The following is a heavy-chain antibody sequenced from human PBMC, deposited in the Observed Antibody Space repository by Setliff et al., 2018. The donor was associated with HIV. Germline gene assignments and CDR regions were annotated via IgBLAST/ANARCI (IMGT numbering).Heavy chain of an antibody. J-gene: IGHJ5*02. CDR3: ARDSTMIREGTDP. CDR2: IYYSGST. D-gene: IGHD5-18*01. Sequence: PSETLSLTCTVSGGSISSSSYYWGWIRQPPGKGLEWIGSIYYSGSTYYNPSLKSRVTISVDTSRNQFSLRLTSVTAADTSVYYCARDSTMIREGTDPRGQGTLVTVSS. CDR1: GGSISSSSYY. V-gene: IGHV4-39*01.